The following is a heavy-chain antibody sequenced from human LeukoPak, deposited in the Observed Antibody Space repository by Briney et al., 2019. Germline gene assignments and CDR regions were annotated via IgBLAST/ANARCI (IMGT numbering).Heavy chain of an antibody. D-gene: IGHD5-18*01. CDR2: INTNTGNP. J-gene: IGHJ6*02. CDR3: ARGSLDTAMVAYYYYYGMDV. V-gene: IGHV7-4-1*02. Sequence: ASVKVSCKASGYSFTTYDINWVRQAPGQGLEWMGWINTNTGNPTYAQGFTGRFVFSLDTSVSTAYLQISSLKAEDTAVYYCARGSLDTAMVAYYYYYGMDVWGQGTTVTVSS. CDR1: GYSFTTYD.